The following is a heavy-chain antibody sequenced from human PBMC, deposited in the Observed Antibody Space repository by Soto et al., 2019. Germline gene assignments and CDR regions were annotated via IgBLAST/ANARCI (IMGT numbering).Heavy chain of an antibody. J-gene: IGHJ5*02. V-gene: IGHV4-39*07. Sequence: SETLSLTCTVSGGSISSSSYCWGWIRQPPGKGLEWIGSIYYSGSTYYNPSLKSRVTMSVDTSKNQFSLKLSSVTAADTAVYYCARSGPLNYYDSNWFDPWGEGTLVTVS. D-gene: IGHD3-22*01. CDR1: GGSISSSSYC. CDR2: IYYSGST. CDR3: ARSGPLNYYDSNWFDP.